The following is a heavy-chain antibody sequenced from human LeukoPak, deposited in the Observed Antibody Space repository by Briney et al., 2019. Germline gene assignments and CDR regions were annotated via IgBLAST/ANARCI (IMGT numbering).Heavy chain of an antibody. Sequence: ASVKVSCKASGYTFTSCDINWVRQATGQGLEWMGWMNPNSGNTGYAQKFQGRVTMTRNTSISTAYMELSSLRSEDTAVYYCARRKGTTGTTLFVPWGQGTLVTVSS. CDR2: MNPNSGNT. CDR3: ARRKGTTGTTLFVP. J-gene: IGHJ5*02. V-gene: IGHV1-8*01. CDR1: GYTFTSCD. D-gene: IGHD1-1*01.